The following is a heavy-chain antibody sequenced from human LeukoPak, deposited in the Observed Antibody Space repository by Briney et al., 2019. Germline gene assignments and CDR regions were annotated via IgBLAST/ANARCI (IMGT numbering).Heavy chain of an antibody. CDR2: INPSGGT. CDR1: GYTFISYY. J-gene: IGHJ4*02. CDR3: ARAARDCSGSSCYLDY. D-gene: IGHD2-15*01. V-gene: IGHV1-46*01. Sequence: ASVKVSCKASGYTFISYYMHWVRQAPGQGLEWMGIINPSGGTYYAQKFQGRVTMTRDTTTSTVYMEVSSLRSEDTAVCYCARAARDCSGSSCYLDYWGQGTLVTVSS.